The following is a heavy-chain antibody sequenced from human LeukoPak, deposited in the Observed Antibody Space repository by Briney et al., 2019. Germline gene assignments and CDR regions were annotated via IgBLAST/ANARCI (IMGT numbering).Heavy chain of an antibody. V-gene: IGHV3-48*03. CDR1: GFTFSSSE. CDR3: ARDSKRPYYYYGMDV. CDR2: ISTSGSSI. J-gene: IGHJ6*02. D-gene: IGHD6-6*01. Sequence: SGGSLRLSCAASGFTFSSSEMNWVRQAPGKGLEWVSYISTSGSSIYYADSVKGRFTISRDNAKDSLYLQMNSLRAEDTAVYYCARDSKRPYYYYGMDVWGQGTTVTVSS.